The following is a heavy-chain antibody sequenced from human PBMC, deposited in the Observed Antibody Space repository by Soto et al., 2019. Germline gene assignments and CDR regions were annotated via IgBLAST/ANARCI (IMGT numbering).Heavy chain of an antibody. CDR3: VRDKSPYSSGWNNRHFEY. V-gene: IGHV3-30-3*01. J-gene: IGHJ4*02. D-gene: IGHD6-19*01. CDR2: ISYDGSNK. Sequence: PGGSLRLSCAASGFTFSSYAMHWVRQAPGKGLEWVAVISYDGSNKYYADSVKGRFTISRDNSKTLYLQMNSLRAEDTAVYYCVRDKSPYSSGWNNRHFEYWGQGTLVTVSS. CDR1: GFTFSSYA.